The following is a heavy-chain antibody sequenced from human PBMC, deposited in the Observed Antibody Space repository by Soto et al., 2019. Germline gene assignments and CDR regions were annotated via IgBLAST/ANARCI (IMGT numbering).Heavy chain of an antibody. CDR2: IRSKDYGGTT. Sequence: GEPLRLSCATSGVTYGYFSMSWVRHAPGRGLEWVGFIRSKDYGGTTEYAASVKGRFAISRDDSTGIAYLQMNSLKIEDTAVYYCTREIPYFDCWGQGTLVTV. V-gene: IGHV3-49*02. CDR3: TREIPYFDC. CDR1: GVTYGYFS. J-gene: IGHJ4*02.